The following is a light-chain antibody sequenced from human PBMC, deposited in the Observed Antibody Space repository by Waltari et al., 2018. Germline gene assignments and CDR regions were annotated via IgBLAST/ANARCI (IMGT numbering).Light chain of an antibody. CDR1: TSDVRRYTR. V-gene: IGLV2-18*02. CDR2: DVT. Sequence: QSALTQPPSVSGSPGQSVTISSAGTTSDVRRYTRVPWYQQSPGTAPKVIIYDVTNRPTGVPDRFSASKSGNTASLTISGLQSEDEADYYCISYTPSDTYVFGTGTKVAVL. J-gene: IGLJ1*01. CDR3: ISYTPSDTYV.